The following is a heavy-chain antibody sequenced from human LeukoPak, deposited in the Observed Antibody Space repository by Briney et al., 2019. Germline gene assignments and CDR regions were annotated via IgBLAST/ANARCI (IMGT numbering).Heavy chain of an antibody. Sequence: ASVKVSCKASGYTFTSYDINWVRQATGQGLEWMGWMNPNSGNTGYAQKFQGRVTITRNTSISTAYMELSSLRSEDTAVYYCARIGQYDSSGHDAFDIWGQGTMVTVSS. CDR2: MNPNSGNT. CDR1: GYTFTSYD. CDR3: ARIGQYDSSGHDAFDI. D-gene: IGHD3-22*01. J-gene: IGHJ3*02. V-gene: IGHV1-8*03.